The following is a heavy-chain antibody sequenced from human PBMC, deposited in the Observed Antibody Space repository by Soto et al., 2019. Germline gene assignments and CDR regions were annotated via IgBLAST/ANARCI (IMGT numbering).Heavy chain of an antibody. J-gene: IGHJ5*02. CDR1: GGSMTSYF. Sequence: QVQLQESGPGLMKPSETLSLTCNVSGGSMTSYFWSWLRQPPGKGLEWLGYIDYSGSTNYNPSLKGRLSISLDTSKNQFSLNVRSVTAADSAVYYCARDKRGWFDPWGQGTLVTVS. V-gene: IGHV4-59*01. CDR3: ARDKRGWFDP. CDR2: IDYSGST.